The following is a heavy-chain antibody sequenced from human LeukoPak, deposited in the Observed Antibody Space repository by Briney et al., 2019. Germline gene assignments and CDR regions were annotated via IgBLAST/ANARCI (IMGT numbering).Heavy chain of an antibody. CDR3: ARYGGSGTYSRGFDL. CDR2: IYPGDSDT. CDR1: GYSFTNLW. Sequence: GESLKISCRGSGYSFTNLWIGWVRQRPGRGLEWMGIIYPGDSDTRYGPSFQGQVTISVDKSISTAYLQWSSLKASDTAMYFCARYGGSGTYSRGFDLWGQGTKVTVSS. D-gene: IGHD3-10*01. J-gene: IGHJ3*01. V-gene: IGHV5-51*01.